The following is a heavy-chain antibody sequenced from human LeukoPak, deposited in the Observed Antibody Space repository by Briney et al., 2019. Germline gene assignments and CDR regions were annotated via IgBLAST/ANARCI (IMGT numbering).Heavy chain of an antibody. Sequence: PSETLSLTCTVSGGSISSYYWSWIRQPPGKGLEWIGNVENTGSINYSPSLESRVTISVDTSKNQFSLRLSSVTAADTAVYYCARAVGDSGHGRFFDYWGQGTPVTVPS. CDR3: ARAVGDSGHGRFFDY. D-gene: IGHD5-12*01. J-gene: IGHJ4*02. CDR1: GGSISSYY. V-gene: IGHV4-59*01. CDR2: VENTGSI.